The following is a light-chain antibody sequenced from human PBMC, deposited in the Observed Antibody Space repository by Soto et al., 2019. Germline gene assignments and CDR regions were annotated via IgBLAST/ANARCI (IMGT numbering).Light chain of an antibody. CDR3: QQYTNWLT. Sequence: EIVMTQSPATLSVSPGERVTLSCRASQSVSSSLAWYQQKPGQAPRLLIYGASTRATGIPARFSGSGSGTYFTLTISSLQSEDFAVYYCQQYTNWLTFGGGTKVEIK. CDR1: QSVSSS. V-gene: IGKV3-15*01. J-gene: IGKJ4*01. CDR2: GAS.